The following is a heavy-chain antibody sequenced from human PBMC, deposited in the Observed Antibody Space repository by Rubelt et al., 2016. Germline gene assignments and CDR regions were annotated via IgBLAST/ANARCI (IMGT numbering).Heavy chain of an antibody. D-gene: IGHD4-23*01. CDR3: AREVVKGCFDL. Sequence: EVQLVESGGGLVQPGGSLRLSCAASGFTFSSYDLHWVRQATGKGLEWVSAVGTACDTYYPGSVKGPITISRENAKNSLYLQMNSLRAEDTAVYYCAREVVKGCFDLWGRGTLVTVSS. CDR2: VGTACDT. CDR1: GFTFSSYD. V-gene: IGHV3-13*01. J-gene: IGHJ2*01.